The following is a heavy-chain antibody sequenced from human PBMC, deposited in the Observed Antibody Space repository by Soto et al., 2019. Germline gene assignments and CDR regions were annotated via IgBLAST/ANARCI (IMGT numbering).Heavy chain of an antibody. CDR2: INAGNGNT. CDR1: GYTFTSYA. D-gene: IGHD3-16*02. Sequence: QVQLVQSGAEVKKPGASVKVSCKASGYTFTSYAMHWVRQAPGQRLEWMGWINAGNGNTKYSQKFQGRVTITRDTSASTAYMELSSLRSEDTAVYYCARGPVRYDYVWGSYRLTAYYFDYWGQGTLVTVSS. V-gene: IGHV1-3*01. J-gene: IGHJ4*02. CDR3: ARGPVRYDYVWGSYRLTAYYFDY.